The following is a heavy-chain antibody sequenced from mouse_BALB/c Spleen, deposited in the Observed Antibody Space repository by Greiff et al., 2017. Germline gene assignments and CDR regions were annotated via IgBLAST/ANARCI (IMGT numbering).Heavy chain of an antibody. V-gene: IGHV2-2*02. D-gene: IGHD1-1*01. Sequence: VKLVESGPGLVQPSQSLSITCTVSGFSLTSYGVHWVRQSPGKGLEGLGGIWSGGSTDDNAAFISRLSISKDNSKSQVFFKMNSLQANDTAIYYCARNSIYYYGSRRYFDVWGAGTTVTVSS. CDR3: ARNSIYYYGSRRYFDV. CDR1: GFSLTSYG. CDR2: IWSGGST. J-gene: IGHJ1*01.